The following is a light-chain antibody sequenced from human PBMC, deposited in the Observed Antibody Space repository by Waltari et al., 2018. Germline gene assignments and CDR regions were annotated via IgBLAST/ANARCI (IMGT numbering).Light chain of an antibody. CDR1: QSISNW. CDR2: KAS. CDR3: QQYNSYSLLT. V-gene: IGKV1-5*03. J-gene: IGKJ4*01. Sequence: DIQMTQSPFTLSASVGDRVIIIFRASQSISNWLAWYQHKPGKAPKLLIYKASTLASGVPSRFSGSGSGTDFSLTISSLQPDDFATYYCQQYNSYSLLTFGGGTKVEIK.